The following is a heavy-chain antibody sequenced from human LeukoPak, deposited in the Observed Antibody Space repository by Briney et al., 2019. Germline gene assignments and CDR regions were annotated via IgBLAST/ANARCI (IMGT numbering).Heavy chain of an antibody. CDR1: GFSLSTSGMC. CDR2: IDWDDEK. J-gene: IGHJ6*03. Sequence: SGPALVKPTQTLTLTCTFSGFSLSTSGMCVSWIRQPPGKALEWLARIDWDDEKYYSTSLKTRLTISKDTSKNQVVLTMTNMDPVDTATYYCARSYSGDFWSGYYTSYYYYYMDVWGKGTTVTVSS. D-gene: IGHD3-3*01. V-gene: IGHV2-70*11. CDR3: ARSYSGDFWSGYYTSYYYYYMDV.